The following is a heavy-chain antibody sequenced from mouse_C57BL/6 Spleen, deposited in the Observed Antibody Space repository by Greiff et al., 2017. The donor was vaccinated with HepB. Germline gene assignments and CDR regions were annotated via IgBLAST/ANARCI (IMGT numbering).Heavy chain of an antibody. V-gene: IGHV1-22*01. CDR2: INPNNGGT. Sequence: EVQLQQSGPELVKPGASVKMSCKASGYTFTDYNMHWVKQSHGKSLEWIGYINPNNGGTSYNQKFKGKATLTVNKSSSTAYMELRSLTSEDSAVYYCATNGALYYYSNYGDYWGHGTTLTVSS. J-gene: IGHJ2*01. D-gene: IGHD2-5*01. CDR1: GYTFTDYN. CDR3: ATNGALYYYSNYGDY.